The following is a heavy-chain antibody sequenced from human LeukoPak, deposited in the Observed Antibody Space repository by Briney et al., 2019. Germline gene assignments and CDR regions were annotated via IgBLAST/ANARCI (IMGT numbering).Heavy chain of an antibody. J-gene: IGHJ3*02. CDR1: GLSSATAP. Sequence: GGSLRLSCVASGLSSATAPMDWVRQVPGKGLEWVSFITNNINDISYADSVRGRFTISRDNAKNSLYLQMTDLRDEDTAVYFCARGRDHAFDIWGQGTMVTVSS. V-gene: IGHV3-48*02. CDR3: ARGRDHAFDI. CDR2: ITNNINDI.